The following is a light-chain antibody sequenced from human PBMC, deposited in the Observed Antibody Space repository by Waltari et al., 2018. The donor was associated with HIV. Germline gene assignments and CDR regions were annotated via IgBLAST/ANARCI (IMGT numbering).Light chain of an antibody. CDR1: PRVCSN. V-gene: IGKV3-15*01. Sequence: EIVMTQSPATLSVRPGERATCSCRDSPRVCSNLAWYQQKTAQAPRPLFYGASTRATGISTRFSGSGSETEFYHTISSLQSEDFAVYYCQQYNNWPRTFGQGTKVEIK. CDR3: QQYNNWPRT. CDR2: GAS. J-gene: IGKJ1*01.